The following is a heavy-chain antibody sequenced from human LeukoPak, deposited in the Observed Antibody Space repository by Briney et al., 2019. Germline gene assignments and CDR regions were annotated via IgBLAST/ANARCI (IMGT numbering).Heavy chain of an antibody. Sequence: SETLSLTCTVSGGSISSYYWSWIRQPPGKGLEWIGYIYYSGSTNYNPSLKSRVTISVDTSKNQFSLKLSSVTAADTAVYYCARRVPGYCSGGSCYSPFDYWGQGTLVTVSS. J-gene: IGHJ4*02. CDR2: IYYSGST. CDR3: ARRVPGYCSGGSCYSPFDY. D-gene: IGHD2-15*01. CDR1: GGSISSYY. V-gene: IGHV4-59*08.